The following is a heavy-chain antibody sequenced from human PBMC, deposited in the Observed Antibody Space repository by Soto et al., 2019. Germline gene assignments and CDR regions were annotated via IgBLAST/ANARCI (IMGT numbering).Heavy chain of an antibody. J-gene: IGHJ6*02. D-gene: IGHD3-22*01. Sequence: GGSLRLSCAASGFTFSSYSMNWVRQAPGKGLEWVSSISSSSSYIYYADSVKGRFTISRDNAKNSLYLQMNSLRAEDTAVYYCARDLDDYDSSGGSFGMDVWGQGTTVTVSS. CDR2: ISSSSSYI. CDR1: GFTFSSYS. CDR3: ARDLDDYDSSGGSFGMDV. V-gene: IGHV3-21*01.